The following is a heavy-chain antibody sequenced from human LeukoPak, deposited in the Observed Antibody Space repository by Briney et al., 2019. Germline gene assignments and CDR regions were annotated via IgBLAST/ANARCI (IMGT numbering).Heavy chain of an antibody. CDR3: ARGEYSSSLDY. J-gene: IGHJ4*02. D-gene: IGHD6-6*01. V-gene: IGHV4-34*01. CDR1: GGSFSGYY. CDR2: INHSGST. Sequence: SETLSLTCAVYGGSFSGYYRSWIRQPPGMGLEWIGEINHSGSTNYNPSLKSRVTISVDTSKNQFSLKLSSVTAADTAVYYCARGEYSSSLDYWGQGTLVTVSS.